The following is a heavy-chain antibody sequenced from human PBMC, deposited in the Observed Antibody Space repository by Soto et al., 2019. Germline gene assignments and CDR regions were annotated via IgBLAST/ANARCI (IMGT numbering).Heavy chain of an antibody. CDR1: GASIGTNNW. V-gene: IGHV4-4*02. CDR2: VYHSGTT. CDR3: AVPGRGDFDY. J-gene: IGHJ4*02. D-gene: IGHD5-12*01. Sequence: AVSGASIGTNNWWSWVRQPPGKGLEWIGEVYHSGTTNCNPSLKSRVTISIDKSKNQFSLTLTSMTAADTALYYCAVPGRGDFDYWSQGTLVTVS.